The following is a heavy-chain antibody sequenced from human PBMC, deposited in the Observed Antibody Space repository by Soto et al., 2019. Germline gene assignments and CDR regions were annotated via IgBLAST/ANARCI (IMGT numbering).Heavy chain of an antibody. Sequence: SETLSLTCTVSGGSVSSYYWSWIRQPPGKGLEWIGYIYYSGSTNYNPSLKSRVTISVDTSKNQFSLKLSSVTAADTAVYYCARDIGPPSSSIYFDYWGQGALVTVSS. CDR2: IYYSGST. CDR1: GGSVSSYY. CDR3: ARDIGPPSSSIYFDY. D-gene: IGHD6-13*01. V-gene: IGHV4-59*02. J-gene: IGHJ4*02.